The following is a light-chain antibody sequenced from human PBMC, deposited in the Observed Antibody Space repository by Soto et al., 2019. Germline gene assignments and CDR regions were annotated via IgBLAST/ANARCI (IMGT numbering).Light chain of an antibody. J-gene: IGKJ2*01. V-gene: IGKV3-15*01. CDR1: QSVSTN. CDR2: GAS. CDR3: HQYDDGPYT. Sequence: EIVLTQSPAILSVSPGERATLSCRASQSVSTNVAWYQQIPGQTPRLLIYGASTRATGIPVRFSGSGSGTEFTLTISSLQSEDFAVYYCHQYDDGPYTFGQGTKVDIK.